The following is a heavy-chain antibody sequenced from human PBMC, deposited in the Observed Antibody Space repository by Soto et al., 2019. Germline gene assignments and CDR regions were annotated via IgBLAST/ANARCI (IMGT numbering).Heavy chain of an antibody. CDR1: GGTFSSYT. V-gene: IGHV1-69*08. J-gene: IGHJ3*02. CDR2: IIPILGIA. Sequence: QVQLVQSGAEVKKPGSSVKVSCKASGGTFSSYTISWVRQAPGQGLEWMGRIIPILGIANYEQKFQGRVTITADKSTSTAYMELSSLRSEDTAVYYCARDAGYCSSTSCYDAFDIWGQGTMVTVSS. CDR3: ARDAGYCSSTSCYDAFDI. D-gene: IGHD2-2*01.